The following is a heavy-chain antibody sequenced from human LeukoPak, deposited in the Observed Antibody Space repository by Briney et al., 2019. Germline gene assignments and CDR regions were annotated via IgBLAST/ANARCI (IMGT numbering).Heavy chain of an antibody. D-gene: IGHD3-10*01. V-gene: IGHV4-34*01. CDR3: ARGGRFGELAPLGY. J-gene: IGHJ4*02. CDR2: INHSGST. Sequence: PSETLSLTRAVYGGSFSGYYWSWIRQPPGKGLEWVGEINHSGSTNYNPSLKSRVTISVDTSKNQFSLKLSSVTAADTAVYYCARGGRFGELAPLGYWGQGTLVTVSS. CDR1: GGSFSGYY.